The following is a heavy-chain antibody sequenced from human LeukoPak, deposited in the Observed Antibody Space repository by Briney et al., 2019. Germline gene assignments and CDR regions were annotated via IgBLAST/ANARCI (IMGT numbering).Heavy chain of an antibody. CDR2: ISSGSIYI. Sequence: GGSLRLSCAASGFTFSRNSMNWVRQAPGKGLEWVSSISSGSIYIYYADSVKGQFTISRDNAKNSLYLQMNSLRAEDTAVYYCARDRYTFGQGGAFDIWGQGTMVTVSS. V-gene: IGHV3-21*01. CDR1: GFTFSRNS. D-gene: IGHD3-10*01. CDR3: ARDRYTFGQGGAFDI. J-gene: IGHJ3*02.